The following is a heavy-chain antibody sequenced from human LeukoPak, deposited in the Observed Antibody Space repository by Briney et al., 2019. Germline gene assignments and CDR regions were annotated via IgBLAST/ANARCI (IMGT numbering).Heavy chain of an antibody. CDR2: ISGSGGST. CDR3: AKDPPRSIAVAGYFDY. J-gene: IGHJ4*02. Sequence: GGSLRLSCAVSGFTFSSYAMSWVRQAPGKGLEWVSAISGSGGSTYYADSVKGRFTISRDNSKNTLYLQMNSLRAEDTAVYYCAKDPPRSIAVAGYFDYWGQGTLVTVSS. CDR1: GFTFSSYA. V-gene: IGHV3-23*01. D-gene: IGHD6-19*01.